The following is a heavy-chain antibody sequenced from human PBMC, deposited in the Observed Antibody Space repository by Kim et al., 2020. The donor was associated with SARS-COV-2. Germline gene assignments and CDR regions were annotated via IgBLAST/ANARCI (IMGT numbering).Heavy chain of an antibody. V-gene: IGHV1-69*01. J-gene: IGHJ6*02. D-gene: IGHD5-12*01. Sequence: KFQGRVTITADESTSTAYMELSSLRSEDTAVYYCASHIVALNYCYYGMDVWGQGTTVTVSS. CDR3: ASHIVALNYCYYGMDV.